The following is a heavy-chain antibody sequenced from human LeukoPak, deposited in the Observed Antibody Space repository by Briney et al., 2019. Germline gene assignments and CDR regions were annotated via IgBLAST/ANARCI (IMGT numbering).Heavy chain of an antibody. CDR2: ISYDGSNK. CDR1: GFTFSSYG. J-gene: IGHJ6*02. D-gene: IGHD2/OR15-2a*01. Sequence: QPGGSLRLSCAASGFTFSSYGMHWVRQAPGKGLEWVAVISYDGSNKYYADSVKGRFTISRDNSKNTLYLQMNSLRAEDTAVYYCAKDLSPYYYGMDVWGQGTTVTVSS. CDR3: AKDLSPYYYGMDV. V-gene: IGHV3-30*18.